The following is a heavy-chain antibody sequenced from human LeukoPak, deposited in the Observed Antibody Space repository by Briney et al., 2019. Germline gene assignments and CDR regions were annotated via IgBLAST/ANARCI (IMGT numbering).Heavy chain of an antibody. CDR2: IYYSGST. Sequence: SETLSLTCTVSGGSISSYYWSWIRQPPGKGLEWIGYIYYSGSTNYNPSLKSRVTISVDTSKNQFSLKLSSVTAADTAVYYCARVASGLRGSGSYYTRSYAFDIWGQGTMVTVSS. D-gene: IGHD1-26*01. J-gene: IGHJ3*02. V-gene: IGHV4-59*12. CDR3: ARVASGLRGSGSYYTRSYAFDI. CDR1: GGSISSYY.